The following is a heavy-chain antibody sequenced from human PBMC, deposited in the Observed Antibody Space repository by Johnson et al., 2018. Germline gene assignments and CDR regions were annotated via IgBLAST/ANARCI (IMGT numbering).Heavy chain of an antibody. Sequence: QVRLQEAGPGLVKPSEPLSLSCTVSGGSISSYYWSWIRQPPGKGLEWIGYIYYSGSTYSTPSLKSRVTISVDTSKNQFSLRLSSVTAADTAVYYCAREYYYYMDVWGKGTTVTVSS. CDR3: AREYYYYMDV. V-gene: IGHV4-59*01. CDR1: GGSISSYY. CDR2: IYYSGST. J-gene: IGHJ6*03.